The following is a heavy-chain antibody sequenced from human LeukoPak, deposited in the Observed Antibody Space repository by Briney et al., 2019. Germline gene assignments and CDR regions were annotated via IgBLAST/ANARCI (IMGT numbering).Heavy chain of an antibody. CDR1: GYTFTSYG. CDR2: INPNSGGT. Sequence: ASVKVSCKASGYTFTSYGISWVRQAPGQGLEWMGWINPNSGGTNYAQKFQGRVTMTRDTSISTAYMELSRLRSDDTAVYYCARGVVVAATPYYWGQGTLVTVSS. CDR3: ARGVVVAATPYY. V-gene: IGHV1-2*02. D-gene: IGHD2-15*01. J-gene: IGHJ4*02.